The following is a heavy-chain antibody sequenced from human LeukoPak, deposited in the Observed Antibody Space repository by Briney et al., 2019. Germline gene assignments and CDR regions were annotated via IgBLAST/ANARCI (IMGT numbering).Heavy chain of an antibody. J-gene: IGHJ3*02. Sequence: ASVKVSCKASGYTFASYYMHWVRQAPGQGLEWMGIINPSGGSTSYAQKFQGRVTMTRDTSTSTVYMELSSLRSEDTAVYYCARAEYSYGLVDIWGQGTMVTVSP. CDR3: ARAEYSYGLVDI. D-gene: IGHD5-18*01. CDR2: INPSGGST. V-gene: IGHV1-46*01. CDR1: GYTFASYY.